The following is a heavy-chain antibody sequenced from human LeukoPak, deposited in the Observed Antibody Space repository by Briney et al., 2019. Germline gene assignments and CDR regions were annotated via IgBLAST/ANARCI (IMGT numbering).Heavy chain of an antibody. V-gene: IGHV3-7*01. D-gene: IGHD2-21*01. CDR2: IKQDGSEK. Sequence: GGSLRLSCAASGFTFSSYWMSWVRQAPGKGLEWVANIKQDGSEKYYVDSVKGRFTISRDNAKNPLYLQMNSLRAEDTAVYYCAREKLGEHIVVADYWGQGTLVTVSS. CDR3: AREKLGEHIVVADY. CDR1: GFTFSSYW. J-gene: IGHJ4*02.